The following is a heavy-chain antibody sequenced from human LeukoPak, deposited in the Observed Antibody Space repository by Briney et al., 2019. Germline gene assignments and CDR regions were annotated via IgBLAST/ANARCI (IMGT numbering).Heavy chain of an antibody. D-gene: IGHD6-13*01. V-gene: IGHV3-33*06. CDR2: IWYDGSNK. Sequence: GGSLRLSCAASGFTFSSYGMHWVRQAPGKGLEWVAVIWYDGSNKYYADSVKGRFTISRDNSKNTLYLQMNSLRAEDTAVYYCANPPLYSSSWYYFDYWGQGTLVTVSS. CDR1: GFTFSSYG. J-gene: IGHJ4*02. CDR3: ANPPLYSSSWYYFDY.